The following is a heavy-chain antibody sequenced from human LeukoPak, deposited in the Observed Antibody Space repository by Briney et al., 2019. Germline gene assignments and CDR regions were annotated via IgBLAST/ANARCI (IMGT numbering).Heavy chain of an antibody. CDR3: ARDPYSMTWSYGVDV. Sequence: GGSLRLSCAASGFTFSTYWMSWVRQAPGRGLEWEANIKEDGSEEVYVDSVRGRFTISRDNAKNSLFLQIHTLRAEDAGVYYCARDPYSMTWSYGVDVWGQGTTVTVSS. CDR2: IKEDGSEE. V-gene: IGHV3-7*05. D-gene: IGHD6-13*01. J-gene: IGHJ6*02. CDR1: GFTFSTYW.